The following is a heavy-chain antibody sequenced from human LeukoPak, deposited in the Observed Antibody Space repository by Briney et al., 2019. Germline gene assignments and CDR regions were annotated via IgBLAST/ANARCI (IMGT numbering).Heavy chain of an antibody. Sequence: SETLSLTCSVSPDSINKHYWGWIRQPPGKGLEWIGEINHSGSTNYNPSLKSRVTISVDTSKNQFSLKLSSVTAADTAVYYCARGTTYYYYGMDVWGQGTTVTVSS. CDR3: ARGTTYYYYGMDV. D-gene: IGHD4-17*01. J-gene: IGHJ6*02. CDR1: PDSINKHY. V-gene: IGHV4-34*01. CDR2: INHSGST.